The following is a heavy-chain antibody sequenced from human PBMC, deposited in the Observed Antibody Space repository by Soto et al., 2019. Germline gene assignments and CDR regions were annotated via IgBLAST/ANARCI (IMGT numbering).Heavy chain of an antibody. CDR3: ARDGLGYCSGGSCYSSSAFDI. CDR1: GGTFSSYA. Sequence: GASVKVSFKASGGTFSSYAISWVRQAPGQGLEWMGGIIPIFGTANYAQKFQGRVTITADESTSTAYMELSSLRSEDTAVYYCARDGLGYCSGGSCYSSSAFDIWGQGTMVTVSS. D-gene: IGHD2-15*01. CDR2: IIPIFGTA. J-gene: IGHJ3*02. V-gene: IGHV1-69*13.